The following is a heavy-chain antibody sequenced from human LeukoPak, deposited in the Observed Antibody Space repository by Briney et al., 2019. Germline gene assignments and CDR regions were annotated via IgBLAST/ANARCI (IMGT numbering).Heavy chain of an antibody. V-gene: IGHV4-4*07. D-gene: IGHD3-22*01. CDR1: GGSISSYY. J-gene: IGHJ4*02. Sequence: PSETLSLTCTVSGGSISSYYWSWIRQPAGKGLEWIGRIYTSGSTNYNPSLKSRVTMSVDTSKNQFSLKLSSVTAADTAVYYCARGTHYYDSSGSFDYWGQGTLVTVSS. CDR3: ARGTHYYDSSGSFDY. CDR2: IYTSGST.